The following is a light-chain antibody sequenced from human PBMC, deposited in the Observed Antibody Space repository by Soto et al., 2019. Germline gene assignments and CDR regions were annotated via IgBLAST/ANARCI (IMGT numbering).Light chain of an antibody. CDR2: GAS. J-gene: IGKJ1*01. CDR3: QQYYSFPWT. CDR1: QSVSSSY. V-gene: IGKV3D-7*01. Sequence: EFVLTQSPGTLSLSPGERATLSCRASQSVSSSYLAWYQQEPGQAPRLLIYGASTRATGIPARFSGSVSGTDFTLTISCLQSEDFATYYCQQYYSFPWTFGQGTKVDIK.